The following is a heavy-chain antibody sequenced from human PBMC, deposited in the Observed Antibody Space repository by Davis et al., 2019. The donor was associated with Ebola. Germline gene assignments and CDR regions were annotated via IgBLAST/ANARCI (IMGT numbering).Heavy chain of an antibody. CDR3: ARGRKLSSGWLNWFDP. CDR1: GYTFTSYD. Sequence: AASVKVSCKASGYTFTSYDINWVRQATGQGLEWMGWINPNSGGTNYAQKFQGWVTMTRDTSISTAYMELSGLRSDDTAVYYCARGRKLSSGWLNWFDPWGQGTLVTVSS. V-gene: IGHV1-2*04. D-gene: IGHD6-19*01. J-gene: IGHJ5*02. CDR2: INPNSGGT.